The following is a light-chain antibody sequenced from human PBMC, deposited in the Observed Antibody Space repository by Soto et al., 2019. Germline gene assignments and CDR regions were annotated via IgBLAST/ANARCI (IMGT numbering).Light chain of an antibody. Sequence: IVMPQSPVTLSVSPGERATLSCRASHDVSSRLAWYQQKPGQAPRLLIYDASTRATGLPARFSGSGSGTEFTLTISSLQSEDFAVYYCQHYTNWPLTFGGGTKV. V-gene: IGKV3-15*01. J-gene: IGKJ4*01. CDR1: HDVSSR. CDR2: DAS. CDR3: QHYTNWPLT.